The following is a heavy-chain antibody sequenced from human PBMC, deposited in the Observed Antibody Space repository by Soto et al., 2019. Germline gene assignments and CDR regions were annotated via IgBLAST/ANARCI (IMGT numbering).Heavy chain of an antibody. Sequence: GESLSLSSTASGFPFNNKWMHWVRQAPGKGLVWLSRIDGAAATTNYADSVKGRFTISRDNAQNSLYLQMTSLGAEDTAVYYCTIGVGVSGWSPHFDLWGKGARVTV. CDR3: TIGVGVSGWSPHFDL. V-gene: IGHV3-74*01. D-gene: IGHD6-19*01. J-gene: IGHJ4*02. CDR1: GFPFNNKW. CDR2: IDGAAATT.